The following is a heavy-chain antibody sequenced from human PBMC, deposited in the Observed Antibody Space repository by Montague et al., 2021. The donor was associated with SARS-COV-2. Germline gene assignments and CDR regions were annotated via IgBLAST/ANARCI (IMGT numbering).Heavy chain of an antibody. CDR3: ARNAYNHYGLDV. Sequence: SETLSLTCSVSGGSLSTCYRSWIRQPPGKGLEWIGYIDDSGTTRYNPSLRSRATISLDLSKNQFSLDLNSVTAADTAVYYCARNAYNHYGLDVWGQGTTVTVSS. CDR2: IDDSGTT. V-gene: IGHV4-59*08. CDR1: GGSLSTCY. J-gene: IGHJ6*02.